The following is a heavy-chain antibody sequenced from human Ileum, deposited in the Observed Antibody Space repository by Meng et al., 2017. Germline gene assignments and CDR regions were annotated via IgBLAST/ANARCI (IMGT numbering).Heavy chain of an antibody. D-gene: IGHD3-22*01. Sequence: SETLSLTCTVSGGSISSSSYYWGWIRQPPGKGLEWIGSIYYSGSTYYNPSLKSRVTISVDTSKNQFSLKLSSVTAADTAVYYCAGRYYYDSSGYFQATSEFDPWGQGTLVTVSS. CDR2: IYYSGST. V-gene: IGHV4-39*07. CDR1: GGSISSSSYY. CDR3: AGRYYYDSSGYFQATSEFDP. J-gene: IGHJ5*02.